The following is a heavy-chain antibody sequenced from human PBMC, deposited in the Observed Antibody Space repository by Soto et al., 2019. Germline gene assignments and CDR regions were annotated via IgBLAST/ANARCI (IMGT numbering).Heavy chain of an antibody. V-gene: IGHV4-30-2*06. J-gene: IGHJ4*02. CDR1: GYSITASGYS. Sequence: PXETLSLTCTVSGYSITASGYSWSWIRQSPGKGLEWIAYIYHSGTTSHNPSLQSRVTMSVDKFKNQFSLKLTSVTAADTAVYYCARGLGAARYFDFWGQGTLVTVSS. CDR3: ARGLGAARYFDF. CDR2: IYHSGTT.